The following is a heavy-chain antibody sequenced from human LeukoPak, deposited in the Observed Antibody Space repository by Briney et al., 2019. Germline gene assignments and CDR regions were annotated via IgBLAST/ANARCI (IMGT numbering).Heavy chain of an antibody. J-gene: IGHJ4*02. V-gene: IGHV3-33*06. Sequence: GGSLRLSCAASGFTFSNYGMHWVRQTPDKGLEWVAIIWNDGTYDYYADSVKGRFTISRGNSKNMLYLQMNSLRAEDTAVYYCAKPTRGGGGSFLIEQWGQGTLVTVSS. CDR1: GFTFSNYG. D-gene: IGHD1-26*01. CDR3: AKPTRGGGGSFLIEQ. CDR2: IWNDGTYD.